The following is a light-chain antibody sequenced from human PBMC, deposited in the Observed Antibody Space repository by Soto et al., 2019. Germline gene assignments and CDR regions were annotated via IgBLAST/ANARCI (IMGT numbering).Light chain of an antibody. CDR3: HQRQSWPRT. V-gene: IGKV3-11*01. J-gene: IGKJ1*01. CDR1: QSVSSY. Sequence: EIVLTQSPATLSLSPGERATLSFRASQSVSSYLAWYQQKPGQAPRLLIYQTSIRAAGIPARFSASGSGADFTLTISDVQPEDFALYYCHQRQSWPRTFGQGTKVDI. CDR2: QTS.